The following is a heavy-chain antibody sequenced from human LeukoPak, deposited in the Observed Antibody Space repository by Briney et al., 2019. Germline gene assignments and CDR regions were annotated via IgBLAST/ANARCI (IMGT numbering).Heavy chain of an antibody. D-gene: IGHD3-22*01. J-gene: IGHJ4*02. V-gene: IGHV4-34*01. CDR2: INHSGST. Sequence: SETLSLTCAVYGGSFSGYYWSWIRQPPGKWLEWIGEINHSGSTNYNPSLKSRVTISVDTSKNQFSLKMTSVTAADTAVYYCARVDYYDSRPIDYWGQGTLVTVSS. CDR1: GGSFSGYY. CDR3: ARVDYYDSRPIDY.